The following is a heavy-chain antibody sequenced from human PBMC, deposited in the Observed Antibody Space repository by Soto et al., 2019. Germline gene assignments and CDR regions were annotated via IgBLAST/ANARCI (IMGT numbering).Heavy chain of an antibody. D-gene: IGHD6-19*01. Sequence: SETLSLTCTVSGGSISSYYWSWIRQPPGKGLEWIGYIYYRGGTNYNPSLKSRVTISVDTSKNQFSLKLSSVTAADTAVYYCARLGGGWLVPFDYWGQGTLVTVSS. V-gene: IGHV4-59*08. J-gene: IGHJ4*02. CDR2: IYYRGGT. CDR1: GGSISSYY. CDR3: ARLGGGWLVPFDY.